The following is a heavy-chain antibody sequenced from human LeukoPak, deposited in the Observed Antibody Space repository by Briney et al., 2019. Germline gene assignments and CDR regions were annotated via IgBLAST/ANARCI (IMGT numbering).Heavy chain of an antibody. Sequence: ASVKVSCKASGYTFTSYYMHWVRQAPGQGPEWMGIINPSGGSTSYAQKFQGRVTMTRDMSTSTVYMELSSLRSEDTAVYYCARDSGYGSGNNLVVWFDPWGQGTLVTVSS. CDR2: INPSGGST. J-gene: IGHJ5*02. D-gene: IGHD3-10*01. CDR3: ARDSGYGSGNNLVVWFDP. CDR1: GYTFTSYY. V-gene: IGHV1-46*01.